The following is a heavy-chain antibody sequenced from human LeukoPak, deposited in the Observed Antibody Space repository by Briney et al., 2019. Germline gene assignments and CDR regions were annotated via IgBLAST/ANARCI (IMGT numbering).Heavy chain of an antibody. CDR1: GFTFDDYA. CDR2: ISWNSGSI. D-gene: IGHD2-2*01. V-gene: IGHV3-9*01. J-gene: IGHJ4*02. CDR3: AKVKRLRGYCSMTTCSYFDC. Sequence: PGRSLRLSCAASGFTFDDYAMHWVRHPPGKGLEWVSGISWNSGSIDYADSVKGRFTISRDNAKNSLYLQMNSLRAEDTALYYCAKVKRLRGYCSMTTCSYFDCWGQGTLVTVSS.